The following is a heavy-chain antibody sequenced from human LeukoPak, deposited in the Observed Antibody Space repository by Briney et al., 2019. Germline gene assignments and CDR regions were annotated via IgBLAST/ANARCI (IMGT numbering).Heavy chain of an antibody. V-gene: IGHV1-2*02. D-gene: IGHD2-21*01. J-gene: IGHJ5*02. CDR3: ARADRLHGGPHLIGP. CDR1: GYTFTDYY. CDR2: INPNSGRT. Sequence: ASVKVSCKTSGYTFTDYYLHWVRQAPGQGLEWMGWINPNSGRTSSAQKFQGRVTMTRDTSIATVYMEVTWLTSDDTAIYYCARADRLHGGPHLIGPWGQGTLVTVSS.